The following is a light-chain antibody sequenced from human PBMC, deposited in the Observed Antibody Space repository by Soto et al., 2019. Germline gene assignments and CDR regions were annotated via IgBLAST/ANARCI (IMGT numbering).Light chain of an antibody. CDR2: DAS. J-gene: IGKJ1*01. V-gene: IGKV3D-15*01. CDR1: DGVGRS. CDR3: QQYNNWPLT. Sequence: VLTQSAVALSLSPGERATLSCRASDGVGRSLAWSHQRPGQAPRLLIYDASNRATGIPARFIGSGSGTDFTLTISSLQSEDFAVYYCQQYNNWPLTFGQGTKVDIK.